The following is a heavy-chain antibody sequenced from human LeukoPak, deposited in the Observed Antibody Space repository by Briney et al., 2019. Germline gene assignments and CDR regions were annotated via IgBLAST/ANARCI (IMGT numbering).Heavy chain of an antibody. CDR1: GYTFTSYD. CDR2: MNPNSGNT. Sequence: GASVKVSCKASGYTFTSYDINWVRQATGQGLEWMGWMNPNSGNTGYAQKFQGRVTITRNTSISTAYMELSSLRSEDTAVYYCARSGYDYLFDGFDYWGQGTLVTVSS. CDR3: ARSGYDYLFDGFDY. V-gene: IGHV1-8*03. J-gene: IGHJ4*02. D-gene: IGHD5-12*01.